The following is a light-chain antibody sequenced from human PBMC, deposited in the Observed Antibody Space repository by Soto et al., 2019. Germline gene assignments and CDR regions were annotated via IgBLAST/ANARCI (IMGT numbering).Light chain of an antibody. Sequence: DIQLTQSPSSVSASVGDRVTIACRASQGIGSWLVWYQQKPGKAPKILIYSASTLQSGVPSRLSGSGSGTVFTLTITSLQPEDFATYYCQQSNSFPLAFGGGTKGELK. CDR2: SAS. J-gene: IGKJ4*01. CDR3: QQSNSFPLA. V-gene: IGKV1-12*01. CDR1: QGIGSW.